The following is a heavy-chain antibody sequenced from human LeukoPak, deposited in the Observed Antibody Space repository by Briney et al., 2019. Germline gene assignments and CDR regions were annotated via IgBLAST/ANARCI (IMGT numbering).Heavy chain of an antibody. CDR2: IYTRGTT. Sequence: SETLSLTCTVSDDSFSDYYWSWIRQPPGKGLEWIGYIYTRGTTNYNPSLKSRVTMSADTSKNQFSLTLDSVTAADTAVYYCARARPAPKEFDHWGQGTLVTVSS. V-gene: IGHV4-4*09. D-gene: IGHD2-2*01. J-gene: IGHJ4*02. CDR3: ARARPAPKEFDH. CDR1: DDSFSDYY.